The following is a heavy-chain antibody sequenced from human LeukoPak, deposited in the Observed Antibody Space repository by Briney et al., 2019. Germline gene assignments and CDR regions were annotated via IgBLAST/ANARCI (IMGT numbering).Heavy chain of an antibody. CDR3: ARGSYYYDSSGSLDY. V-gene: IGHV3-33*01. J-gene: IGHJ4*02. CDR1: GFTFSSYG. Sequence: GSLRLSCAAAGFTFSSYGMHWGRPGPGKGGGWVAGIWYDGSNKYYADSVKGRFTISRDNSKNTLYLQMNSLRAEDTAVYYCARGSYYYDSSGSLDYWGQGTLVTVSS. D-gene: IGHD3-22*01. CDR2: IWYDGSNK.